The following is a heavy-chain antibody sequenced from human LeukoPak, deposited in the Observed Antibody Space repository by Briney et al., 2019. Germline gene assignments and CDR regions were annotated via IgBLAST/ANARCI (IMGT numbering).Heavy chain of an antibody. CDR2: ITSNGGSA. CDR3: ARENCDSTTCYKTIDY. V-gene: IGHV3-64*01. CDR1: GFTFSIYA. D-gene: IGHD2-2*02. Sequence: GGSLRPSCAASGFTFSIYAMHWVRQAPGKGLEYVSAITSNGGSAYYANSVKGRFTISRDNSKNTLYLQMGSLRAEDMAVYYCARENCDSTTCYKTIDYWGQGILATVSS. J-gene: IGHJ4*02.